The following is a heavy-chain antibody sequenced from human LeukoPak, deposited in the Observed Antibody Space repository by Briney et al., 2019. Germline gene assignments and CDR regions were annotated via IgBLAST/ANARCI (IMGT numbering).Heavy chain of an antibody. V-gene: IGHV1-2*02. D-gene: IGHD3-3*02. CDR3: ARVSSIWTDY. Sequence: GASVKVSCKASGYTFTGYFLHWIRQAPGQGLEWMGWINPSSGGTEYAQKFQGRVTMTRDTSISTAYMELSRLTYDDTAVYYCARVSSIWTDYWGQGTLVTVSS. CDR1: GYTFTGYF. CDR2: INPSSGGT. J-gene: IGHJ4*02.